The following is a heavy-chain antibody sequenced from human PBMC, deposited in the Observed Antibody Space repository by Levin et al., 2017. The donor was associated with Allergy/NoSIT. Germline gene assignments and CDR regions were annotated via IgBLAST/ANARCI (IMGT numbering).Heavy chain of an antibody. CDR1: GFIFSSYA. J-gene: IGHJ4*02. D-gene: IGHD6-19*01. CDR2: ISGSGGST. Sequence: GGSLRLSCAASGFIFSSYAMSWVRQAPGKGLEWVSAISGSGGSTYYADSVKGRFTISRDNSKNTLYLQMNSLRAEDTAVYYCAKGESSGWYRNFDYWGQGTLVTVSS. V-gene: IGHV3-23*01. CDR3: AKGESSGWYRNFDY.